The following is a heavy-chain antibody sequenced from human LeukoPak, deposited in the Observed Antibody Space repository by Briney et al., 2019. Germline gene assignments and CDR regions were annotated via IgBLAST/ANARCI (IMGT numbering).Heavy chain of an antibody. J-gene: IGHJ5*02. CDR1: GGSFSGYY. V-gene: IGHV4-34*01. CDR2: INHSGST. D-gene: IGHD2-2*01. CDR3: ARARIVVVPAAKKTNWFDP. Sequence: SETLSLTCAVYGGSFSGYYWSWIRQPPGKGLEWIGEINHSGSTNYNPSLKSRVTISVDTSKNRFSLKLSSVTAADTAVYYCARARIVVVPAAKKTNWFDPWGQGTLVTVSS.